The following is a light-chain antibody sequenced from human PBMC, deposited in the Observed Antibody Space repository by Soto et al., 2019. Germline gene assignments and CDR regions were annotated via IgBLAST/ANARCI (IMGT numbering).Light chain of an antibody. CDR1: SSDVGSYNL. V-gene: IGLV2-23*02. Sequence: QCVLTQPASVSGSPGQSITIPCTGTSSDVGSYNLVSWYQQHPGKAPKLIIFEVTERPSGVSARFSGSKSGNTASLTISGLQAEDEAEYHCCSYAGGSAFVLFGGGTKVTVL. CDR3: CSYAGGSAFVL. CDR2: EVT. J-gene: IGLJ2*01.